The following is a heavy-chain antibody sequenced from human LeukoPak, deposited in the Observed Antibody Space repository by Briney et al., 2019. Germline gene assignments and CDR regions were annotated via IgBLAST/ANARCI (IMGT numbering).Heavy chain of an antibody. Sequence: PGGSLRLSCAASGFTFSTYSMNWVRQAPGKGLEGVSYISSSSSTVFYADSVKGRFTISRDNAKNSLYLQMNSLRAEDTAVYYCARDHCGTSCYGAGDAFEIWGQGTMVTVSS. D-gene: IGHD2-2*01. CDR1: GFTFSTYS. V-gene: IGHV3-48*01. CDR2: ISSSSSTV. J-gene: IGHJ3*02. CDR3: ARDHCGTSCYGAGDAFEI.